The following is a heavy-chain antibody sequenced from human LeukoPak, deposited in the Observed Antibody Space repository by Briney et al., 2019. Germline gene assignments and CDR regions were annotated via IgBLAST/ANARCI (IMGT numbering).Heavy chain of an antibody. J-gene: IGHJ4*02. D-gene: IGHD3-22*01. CDR3: ATAPPGYYDSSGYH. Sequence: ASAKVSCKVSGYTLTELSMHWVRQAPGKGLEWMGGFDPEDGETIYAQKFQGRVTMTEDTSTDTAYMELSSLRSEDTAVYYCATAPPGYYDSSGYHWGQGTLVTVSS. CDR1: GYTLTELS. V-gene: IGHV1-24*01. CDR2: FDPEDGET.